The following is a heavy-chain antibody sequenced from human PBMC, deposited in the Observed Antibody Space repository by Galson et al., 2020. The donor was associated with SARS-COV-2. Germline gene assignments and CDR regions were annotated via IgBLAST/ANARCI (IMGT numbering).Heavy chain of an antibody. CDR3: ARAGYSPRFYRYYYYYMDV. CDR1: GGSMYSYY. V-gene: IGHV4-59*01. CDR2: IYYTGDT. D-gene: IGHD3-22*01. Sequence: SQTLSLTCTVSGGSMYSYYWSWIRQSPGKGLEWIGYIYYTGDTSYNPSLKSRVTISLGTSGNQFSLQLSSVTAADTAVYYCARAGYSPRFYRYYYYYMDVWGKGTTVAVSS. J-gene: IGHJ6*03.